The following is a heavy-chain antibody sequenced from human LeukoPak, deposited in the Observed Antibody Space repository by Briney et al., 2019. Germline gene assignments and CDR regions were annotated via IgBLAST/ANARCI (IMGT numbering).Heavy chain of an antibody. D-gene: IGHD4-17*01. V-gene: IGHV3-7*05. J-gene: IGHJ4*02. CDR3: ARDTPWVDYAGIEGYFDY. CDR1: GFTFSSYW. CDR2: IKQDGSEK. Sequence: GGSLRLSCAASGFTFSSYWMSWVRQAPGKGLEWVANIKQDGSEKYYVDSVKGRFTISRDNAKNSLYLQMNSLRAEDTAVYYCARDTPWVDYAGIEGYFDYWGQGTLVTVSS.